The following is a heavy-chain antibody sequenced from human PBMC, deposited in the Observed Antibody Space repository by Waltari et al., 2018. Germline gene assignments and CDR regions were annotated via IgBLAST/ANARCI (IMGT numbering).Heavy chain of an antibody. Sequence: QLQLQESGPRLVKPSETLSLTCSVSGDSITSSNYYWAWIRQPPGKGLVWIGSVYYTGGTYHKASLKSRVTMSVDTSKNYFSLGLTSVTATDTAIYFCARTFMVRTIRSRGWFDPWGQGTLVTVSS. CDR2: VYYTGGT. V-gene: IGHV4-39*02. CDR3: ARTFMVRTIRSRGWFDP. CDR1: GDSITSSNYY. J-gene: IGHJ5*02. D-gene: IGHD3-10*01.